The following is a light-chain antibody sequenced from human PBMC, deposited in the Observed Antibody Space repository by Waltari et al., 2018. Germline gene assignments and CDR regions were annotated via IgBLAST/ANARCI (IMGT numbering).Light chain of an antibody. Sequence: DIQMSQSPSSVSASVGDRVTLTCRASQGISSRLAWYQQKPGKAPQLLISDASSLHSGVPSRFSGSGSGTDFTLTISSLQPEDFATYYCLQVNSFPRTFGQGTKVEVK. CDR3: LQVNSFPRT. CDR1: QGISSR. V-gene: IGKV1-12*01. CDR2: DAS. J-gene: IGKJ1*01.